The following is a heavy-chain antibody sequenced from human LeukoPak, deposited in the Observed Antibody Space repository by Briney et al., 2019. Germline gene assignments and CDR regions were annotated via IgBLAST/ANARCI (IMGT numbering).Heavy chain of an antibody. CDR2: ISAYNGDT. CDR3: ARASYYDSSGYYYRVFDY. CDR1: GYTFTKYG. J-gene: IGHJ4*02. V-gene: IGHV1-18*01. Sequence: ASVKVSCKASGYTFTKYGISWVRQAPGQGLEWMGWISAYNGDTIYAQKVQGRVTMTTDTSTSTAYMELRSLRSDDTAVYYCARASYYDSSGYYYRVFDYWGQGTLVTVSS. D-gene: IGHD3-22*01.